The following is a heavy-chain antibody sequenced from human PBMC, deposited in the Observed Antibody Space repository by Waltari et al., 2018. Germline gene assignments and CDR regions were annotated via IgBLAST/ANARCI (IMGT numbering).Heavy chain of an antibody. V-gene: IGHV4-31*03. Sequence: QVQLQESGPGLVKPSQTLSLTCTVSGGSISSGGSSWTWIRQHPGKGLEWIGYIYYSGRTYYNPSLKSRVTISLATSKNQFSLKLSSVTAADTAVYYCARDRYDSSPPLAFDIWGQGTMVTVSS. CDR1: GGSISSGGSS. CDR3: ARDRYDSSPPLAFDI. CDR2: IYYSGRT. J-gene: IGHJ3*02. D-gene: IGHD3-22*01.